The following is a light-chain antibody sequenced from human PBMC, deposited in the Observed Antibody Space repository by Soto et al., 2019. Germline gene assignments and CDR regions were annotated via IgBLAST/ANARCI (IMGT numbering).Light chain of an antibody. CDR1: SSDVGSYNL. CDR2: EVS. CDR3: CSYAGSSTYVL. J-gene: IGLJ2*01. Sequence: QSVLTQPASVSGSPGQSITISCTGTSSDVGSYNLVSWYQHHPGKAPKLMIYEVSKRPSGVSDRFSGSKSGNTASLTISGLQAEEEADYYCCSYAGSSTYVLFGGGTKLTVL. V-gene: IGLV2-23*02.